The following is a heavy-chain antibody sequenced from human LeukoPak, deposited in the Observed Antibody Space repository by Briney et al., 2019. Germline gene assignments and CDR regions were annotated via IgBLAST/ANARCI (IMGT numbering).Heavy chain of an antibody. CDR2: ISSSGSTI. V-gene: IGHV3-48*03. D-gene: IGHD2-8*01. Sequence: PGGSLRLSCAASGFTFSSYEMNWVRQAPGKGLEWVSYISSSGSTIYYADSVKGRFTISRDHAKNSLYLQMNSLRAEDTAVYYCARVYPLIGFDIWGQGTMVTVSS. CDR3: ARVYPLIGFDI. CDR1: GFTFSSYE. J-gene: IGHJ3*02.